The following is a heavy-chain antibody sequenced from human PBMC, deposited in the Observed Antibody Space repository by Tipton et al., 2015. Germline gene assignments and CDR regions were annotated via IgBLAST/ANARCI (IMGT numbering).Heavy chain of an antibody. CDR2: IYPGDSDT. CDR3: ARSRYCSGGTCYPDY. V-gene: IGHV5-51*03. J-gene: IGHJ4*02. D-gene: IGHD2-15*01. CDR1: GYSFTTYW. Sequence: QLVQSGAEVKKPGESLKISCKGSGYSFTTYWIGWVRQMPGKGLEWMGIIYPGDSDTRYSPSLQGQVTISADKSITTAYLQWSSLKASDTAMYYCARSRYCSGGTCYPDYWGQGTLVTVSS.